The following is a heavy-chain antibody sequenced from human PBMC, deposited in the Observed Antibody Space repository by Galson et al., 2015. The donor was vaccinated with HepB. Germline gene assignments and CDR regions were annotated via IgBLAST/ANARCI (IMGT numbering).Heavy chain of an antibody. CDR1: GFTFSSYG. V-gene: IGHV3-33*06. Sequence: SLRLSCAASGFTFSSYGRHWFRQSPGKGLEWVAVIWYDGSNKYYADSVKGRFTISRDNSKNTLYLQMNSLRAEDTAVYYCAKEGYSSSWYEVFDYWGQGTLVTVSS. J-gene: IGHJ4*02. D-gene: IGHD6-13*01. CDR2: IWYDGSNK. CDR3: AKEGYSSSWYEVFDY.